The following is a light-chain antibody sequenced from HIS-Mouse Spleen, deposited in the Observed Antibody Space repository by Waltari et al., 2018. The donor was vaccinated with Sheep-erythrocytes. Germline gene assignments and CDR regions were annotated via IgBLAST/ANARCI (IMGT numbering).Light chain of an antibody. CDR3: CSYAGSYNHV. CDR1: TSDVGVDNY. J-gene: IGLJ1*01. V-gene: IGLV2-11*01. Sequence: QSALTQPRSVSGSPGQSVTISSTGTTSDVGVDNYVSWYQQHPGKAPKLMIYDVSKRPSGVPDRFSGSKSGNTASLTISGLQAEDEADYYCCSYAGSYNHVFATGTKVTVL. CDR2: DVS.